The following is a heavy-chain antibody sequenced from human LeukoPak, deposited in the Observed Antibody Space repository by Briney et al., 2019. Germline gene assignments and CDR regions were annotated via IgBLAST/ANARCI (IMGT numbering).Heavy chain of an antibody. CDR2: ISPNSGGT. V-gene: IGHV1-2*06. J-gene: IGHJ4*02. CDR3: ARVRGYCSSTSCPNTPRDY. D-gene: IGHD2-2*01. CDR1: GYTFTGYY. Sequence: ASVKVSCKASGYTFTGYYMHWVRQAPGQGLEWMGRISPNSGGTNYAQKFQGRVTMTRGTSISTAYMELSRLRSDDTAVYYCARVRGYCSSTSCPNTPRDYWGQGTLVTVSS.